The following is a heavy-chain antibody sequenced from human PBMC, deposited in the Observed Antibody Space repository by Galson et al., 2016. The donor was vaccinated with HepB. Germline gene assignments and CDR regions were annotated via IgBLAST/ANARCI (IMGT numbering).Heavy chain of an antibody. J-gene: IGHJ2*01. CDR1: DYTLTSYG. V-gene: IGHV1-18*01. CDR2: ISAYNDKT. Sequence: SVKVSCKASDYTLTSYGITWVRQAPGQGLEWMGWISAYNDKTNYAQKLKGRVTMTTDTSTNTAYMELRSLRSDDTAVYYCARVRDSSGWYQIRYFDLWGRGTLVTLSS. CDR3: ARVRDSSGWYQIRYFDL. D-gene: IGHD6-19*01.